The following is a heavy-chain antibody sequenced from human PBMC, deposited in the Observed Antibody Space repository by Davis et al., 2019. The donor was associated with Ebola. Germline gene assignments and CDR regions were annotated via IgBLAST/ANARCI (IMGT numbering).Heavy chain of an antibody. D-gene: IGHD3-10*01. Sequence: ASVTVSCKASGYTFPSYDINWVRQAPGQGLEWMGWISAYTGNANYAQKVQGRVTMTTDTSTSTAYMELSSLRSEDTAVYYCARGGLLWFGELLQRRDYYGMDVWGKGTTVTVSS. CDR2: ISAYTGNA. V-gene: IGHV1-18*04. J-gene: IGHJ6*04. CDR1: GYTFPSYD. CDR3: ARGGLLWFGELLQRRDYYGMDV.